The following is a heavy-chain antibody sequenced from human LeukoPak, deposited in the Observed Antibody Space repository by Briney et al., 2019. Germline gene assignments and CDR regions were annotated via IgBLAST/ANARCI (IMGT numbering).Heavy chain of an antibody. V-gene: IGHV1-46*01. CDR1: GYTFTSYY. CDR3: ARGVSGDYGDYGAGYYYYGMDV. CDR2: VNPSGGST. D-gene: IGHD4-17*01. J-gene: IGHJ6*02. Sequence: ASVKVSCKASGYTFTSYYMHWVRQAPGQGLEWMGIVNPSGGSTSYAQKFQGRVTMTRDTSTSTVYMELSSLRSEDTAVYYCARGVSGDYGDYGAGYYYYGMDVWGQGTTVTVSS.